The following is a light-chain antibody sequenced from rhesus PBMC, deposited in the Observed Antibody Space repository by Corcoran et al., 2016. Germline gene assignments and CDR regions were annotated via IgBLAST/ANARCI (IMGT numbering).Light chain of an antibody. CDR1: QGITND. Sequence: DIQMTQSPSSLSASVGDRVTITCRASQGITNDLAWYQQKPGETPKLRIYEASSLQSGIPSRFSGIGSGTDFTLTISSLQSEDFATYYCQHYYSTPYSFGQGTKVEIK. CDR2: EAS. V-gene: IGKV1-25*01. J-gene: IGKJ2*01. CDR3: QHYYSTPYS.